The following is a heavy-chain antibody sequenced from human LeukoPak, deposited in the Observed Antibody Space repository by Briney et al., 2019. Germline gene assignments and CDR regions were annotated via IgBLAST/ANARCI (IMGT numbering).Heavy chain of an antibody. CDR1: GGTLSSYT. CDR2: IIPILGVA. CDR3: AREGTSWPNWLDP. D-gene: IGHD2-2*01. J-gene: IGHJ5*02. Sequence: PVKVSCKASGGTLSSYTISWVRQAPGQGLEWMGRIIPILGVANYAQKFQGRVTITADKSTSTAYMELSSLRSEDTAVYYCAREGTSWPNWLDPWGQGTLVTVSS. V-gene: IGHV1-69*04.